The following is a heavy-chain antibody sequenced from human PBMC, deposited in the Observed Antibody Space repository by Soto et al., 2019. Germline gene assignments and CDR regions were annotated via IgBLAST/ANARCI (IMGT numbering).Heavy chain of an antibody. J-gene: IGHJ6*02. Sequence: QVQLVQSGAEVKKPGASVKVSCKASGYTFTSYGISWVRQAPGQGLEWMGWISAYNGNTNYAQKLQGRVTMTTDTSTSTAYMELRSLRSDDTAVYYCATPGKTAMVTSYYYCMDVWGQGTTVTVSS. CDR2: ISAYNGNT. D-gene: IGHD5-18*01. V-gene: IGHV1-18*04. CDR1: GYTFTSYG. CDR3: ATPGKTAMVTSYYYCMDV.